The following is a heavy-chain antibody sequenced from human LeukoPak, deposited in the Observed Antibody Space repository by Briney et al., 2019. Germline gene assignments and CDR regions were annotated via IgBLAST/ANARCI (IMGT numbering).Heavy chain of an antibody. J-gene: IGHJ4*02. CDR3: ARDRYGVRSGSCDY. Sequence: ASVTVSCKASGYTFTSYGISWVRQAPGQGLEGMGWISGENGDTKYAQKLQGRVTMTTDTSTSTAYMELRSLRYDDTAVYYCARDRYGVRSGSCDYWGQGTLVTVSS. V-gene: IGHV1-18*01. CDR1: GYTFTSYG. CDR2: ISGENGDT. D-gene: IGHD1-26*01.